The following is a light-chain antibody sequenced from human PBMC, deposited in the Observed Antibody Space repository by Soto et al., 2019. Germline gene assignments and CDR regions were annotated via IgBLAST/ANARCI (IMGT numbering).Light chain of an antibody. CDR2: GAS. CDR3: QQYGRSPFI. V-gene: IGKV3-20*01. J-gene: IGKJ3*01. Sequence: EIVLTQSPGTLSLSPGERATLSCRASETVSSVYLAWYQQKPGQAPRLLIYGASSRATGIPDRFTGSGSGTLFTLSISRLEPEDFAVYYCQQYGRSPFIFGPGTKVDIK. CDR1: ETVSSVY.